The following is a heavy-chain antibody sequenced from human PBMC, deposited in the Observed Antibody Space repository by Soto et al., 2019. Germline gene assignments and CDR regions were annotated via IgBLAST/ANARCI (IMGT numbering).Heavy chain of an antibody. CDR1: GGSISSGGYY. V-gene: IGHV4-31*03. CDR3: ARSSQSTVITFDY. D-gene: IGHD4-17*01. J-gene: IGHJ4*02. Sequence: QVQLQESGPGLVKPSQTLSLTCTVSGGSISSGGYYWSWIRQHPGKGLEWIGYIYYSGSTYYNPALKSRVIISVDTYKNQFSLKLSSVTAADTAVYYGARSSQSTVITFDYWGQGTLVTVSS. CDR2: IYYSGST.